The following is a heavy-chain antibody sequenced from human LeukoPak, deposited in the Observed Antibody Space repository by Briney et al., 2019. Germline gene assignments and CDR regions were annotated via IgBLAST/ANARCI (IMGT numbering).Heavy chain of an antibody. Sequence: SETLSLTCAVCGGSFSGYYWSWIRQPPGKGLEWIGEINHSGSTNYNPSLKSRVTISVDTSKNQFSLKLSSVTAADTAVYYCARNFWSGYYGGYYYYMDVWGKGTTVTVSS. V-gene: IGHV4-34*01. CDR3: ARNFWSGYYGGYYYYMDV. CDR2: INHSGST. CDR1: GGSFSGYY. J-gene: IGHJ6*03. D-gene: IGHD3-3*01.